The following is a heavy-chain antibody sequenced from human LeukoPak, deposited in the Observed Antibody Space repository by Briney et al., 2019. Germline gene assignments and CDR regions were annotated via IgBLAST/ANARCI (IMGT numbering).Heavy chain of an antibody. CDR1: GYTFTGYY. CDR2: INPNNGNT. Sequence: ASVKVSCKASGYTFTGYYMHWVRQAPGQGLEWMGWINPNNGNTNYVQTLQGRVTMTTDTSTSTAYMELRSLRSDDTAVYYCARVGYDSSGRHRYAFDIWGQGTMVTVSS. J-gene: IGHJ3*02. D-gene: IGHD3-22*01. V-gene: IGHV1-18*04. CDR3: ARVGYDSSGRHRYAFDI.